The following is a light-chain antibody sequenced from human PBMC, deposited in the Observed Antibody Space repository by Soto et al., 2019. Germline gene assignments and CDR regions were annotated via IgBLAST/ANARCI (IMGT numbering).Light chain of an antibody. V-gene: IGKV3-15*01. J-gene: IGKJ1*01. CDR3: LQYDNWWT. Sequence: VLTQSPATLSVSPGERATLSCEASQSVRSHLAWYQKKPGQAPRLLISDASTRVTGIPARFSGSGSGTEYTLTITSLQSEDLATYYCLQYDNWWTFGQGTKVEI. CDR2: DAS. CDR1: QSVRSH.